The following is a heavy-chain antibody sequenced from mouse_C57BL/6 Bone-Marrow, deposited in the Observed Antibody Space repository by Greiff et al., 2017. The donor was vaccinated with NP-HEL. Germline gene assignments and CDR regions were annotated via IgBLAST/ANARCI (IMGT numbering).Heavy chain of an antibody. CDR2: ISDGGSYT. V-gene: IGHV5-4*01. Sequence: EVQVVESGGGLVKPGGSLKLSCAASGFTFSSYAMSWVRQTPEKRLEWVATISDGGSYTYYPDNVKGRFTISRDNAKNNLYLQMSHLKSEDTAMYYCAREGYYDYDGGYFDYWGQGTTLTVSS. CDR1: GFTFSSYA. CDR3: AREGYYDYDGGYFDY. D-gene: IGHD2-4*01. J-gene: IGHJ2*01.